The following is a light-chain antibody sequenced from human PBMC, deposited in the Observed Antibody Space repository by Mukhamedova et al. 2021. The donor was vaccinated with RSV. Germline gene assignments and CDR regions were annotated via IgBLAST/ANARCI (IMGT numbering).Light chain of an antibody. V-gene: IGLV2-8*01. Sequence: ISCTGTSGDVGGYNYVSWYQQHPGKAPKLMIYEVSKRPSGVPDRFSGSKSGNTASLTVSGLQAEDEADYYCSSYAGSNNPGVFGTG. CDR2: EVS. CDR1: SGDVGGYNY. J-gene: IGLJ1*01. CDR3: SSYAGSNNPGV.